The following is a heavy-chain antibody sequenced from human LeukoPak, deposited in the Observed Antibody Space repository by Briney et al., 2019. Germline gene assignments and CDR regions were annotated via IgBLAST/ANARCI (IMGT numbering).Heavy chain of an antibody. Sequence: PGGSLRLSCAAPGFTFSSYSMNWVRQAPGKGLEWVSSISSSSSYIYYADSVKGRFTISRDNAKTSLYLQMNSLRAEDTAVYYCARDNYYDSSGYGGYWGQGTLVTVSS. CDR2: ISSSSSYI. D-gene: IGHD3-22*01. CDR3: ARDNYYDSSGYGGY. J-gene: IGHJ4*02. CDR1: GFTFSSYS. V-gene: IGHV3-21*01.